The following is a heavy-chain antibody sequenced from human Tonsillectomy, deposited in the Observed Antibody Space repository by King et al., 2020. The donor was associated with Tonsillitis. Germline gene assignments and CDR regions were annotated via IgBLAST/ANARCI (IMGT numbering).Heavy chain of an antibody. V-gene: IGHV3-66*01. CDR3: ARDGITGMEDLAFDI. J-gene: IGHJ3*02. CDR1: GFTVSSNY. CDR2: IYSGGST. Sequence: VQLVESGGGLVQPGGSLRLSCAASGFTVSSNYMSWVRQAPGKGLEGVSVIYSGGSTYYADSVKGRFTISRDNSKNTLYLQMNSLRAEDTAVYYCARDGITGMEDLAFDIWGQGTMVTVSS. D-gene: IGHD1-20*01.